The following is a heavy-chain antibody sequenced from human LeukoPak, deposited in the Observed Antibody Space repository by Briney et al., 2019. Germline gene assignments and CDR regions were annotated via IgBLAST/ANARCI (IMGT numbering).Heavy chain of an antibody. CDR1: VGTFSSYA. D-gene: IGHD6-13*01. CDR3: ARGHLSSSWISFYYFDY. Sequence: SVKVSCTASVGTFSSYAISWVRQAPGQGLEWMGGSIPIFGTTSCAQKFQGRVTITTDESTSTAYMELSSLRSEDTAVYYCARGHLSSSWISFYYFDYWGQGTLVTVSS. CDR2: SIPIFGTT. J-gene: IGHJ4*02. V-gene: IGHV1-69*05.